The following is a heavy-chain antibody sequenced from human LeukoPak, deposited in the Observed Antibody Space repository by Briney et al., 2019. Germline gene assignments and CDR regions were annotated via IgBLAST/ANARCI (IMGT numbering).Heavy chain of an antibody. CDR1: GGSFSGYY. V-gene: IGHV4-34*01. D-gene: IGHD3-3*01. CDR3: ARARYYDFWSGYYGFDY. CDR2: INHSGST. J-gene: IGHJ4*02. Sequence: SETLSLTCAVYGGSFSGYYWSWIRQPPGKGLEWIGEINHSGSTNYNPSLKSRVTISVDTSKNQFSLKLSSVTAADTAVYYCARARYYDFWSGYYGFDYWGQGTLVTVSS.